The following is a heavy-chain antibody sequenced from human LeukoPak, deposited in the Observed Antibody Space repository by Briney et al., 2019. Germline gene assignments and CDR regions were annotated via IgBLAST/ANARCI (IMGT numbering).Heavy chain of an antibody. V-gene: IGHV3-48*02. CDR2: ISSTSGAV. Sequence: GGSLRLSCAASGFSFSRFGMNWVRQAPGKGLEWISHISSTSGAVYYADSVKGRFTISRVNAKNSLYLQMSSLRNEDTAIYYCAQKGGTDHWGQGTLVTVSS. CDR3: AQKGGTDH. D-gene: IGHD2-15*01. CDR1: GFSFSRFG. J-gene: IGHJ4*02.